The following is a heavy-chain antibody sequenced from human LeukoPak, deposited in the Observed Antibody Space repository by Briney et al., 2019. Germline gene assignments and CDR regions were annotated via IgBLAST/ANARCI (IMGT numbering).Heavy chain of an antibody. CDR1: GGSISSYY. V-gene: IGHV4-59*12. CDR3: ARGRFYNWNGAHSSFNR. J-gene: IGHJ4*02. CDR2: IYYSGST. Sequence: PSETLSLTCTVSGGSISSYYWSWIRQPPGKGLEWIGYIYYSGSTNYNPSLKSRVTISVDTSKNQFSLKLSSVTAADTAVYYCARGRFYNWNGAHSSFNRWGQGTLVTVSS. D-gene: IGHD1-20*01.